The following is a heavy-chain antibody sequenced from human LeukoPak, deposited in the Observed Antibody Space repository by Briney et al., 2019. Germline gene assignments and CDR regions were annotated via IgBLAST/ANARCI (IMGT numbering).Heavy chain of an antibody. V-gene: IGHV1-2*02. CDR2: INPNSGGT. Sequence: ASVKVSCKASGYTFTGYYMHWVRQAPGQGLEWMGWINPNSGGTNYAQKFQGRVTMTRDTSISTAYMELSRLRSDDTAVYYCAGDLLILGESHDYWGQGTLVTVSS. CDR1: GYTFTGYY. CDR3: AGDLLILGESHDY. J-gene: IGHJ4*02. D-gene: IGHD3-10*01.